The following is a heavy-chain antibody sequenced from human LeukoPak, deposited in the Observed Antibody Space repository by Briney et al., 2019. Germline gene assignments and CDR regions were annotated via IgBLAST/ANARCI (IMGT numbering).Heavy chain of an antibody. D-gene: IGHD1-14*01. CDR1: GFSFSTYY. V-gene: IGHV3-21*01. Sequence: GGSLRLSCAASGFSFSTYYVNWVRQAPGKGLEWVSCISSGSTYIFYADSVRGRFAISRDNAKNSLYLQMNSLRADDTAVYYCVRENHGSFDYWGQGTLVTVSS. J-gene: IGHJ4*02. CDR2: ISSGSTYI. CDR3: VRENHGSFDY.